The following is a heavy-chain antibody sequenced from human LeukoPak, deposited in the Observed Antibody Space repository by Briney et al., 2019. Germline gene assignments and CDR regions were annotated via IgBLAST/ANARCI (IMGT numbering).Heavy chain of an antibody. D-gene: IGHD6-13*01. CDR2: FDPEDGET. J-gene: IGHJ4*02. CDR3: ATRRLSSWAFDY. V-gene: IGHV1-24*01. Sequence: DSVKVSCKVSGYTLTELSMHWVRQAPGKGLEWMGGFDPEDGETIYAQKFQGRVTMTEDTSTDTAYMELSSLRSEDTAVYYCATRRLSSWAFDYWGQGTLVTVSS. CDR1: GYTLTELS.